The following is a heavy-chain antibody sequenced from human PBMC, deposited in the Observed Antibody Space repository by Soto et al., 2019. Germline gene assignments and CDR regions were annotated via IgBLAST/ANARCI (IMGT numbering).Heavy chain of an antibody. CDR2: IYYSGST. V-gene: IGHV4-59*01. J-gene: IGHJ4*02. Sequence: SETLSLTCTVSGGSISSYYWSWIRQPPGKGLEWIGYIYYSGSTNYNPSLKSRVTISVDTSKNQFSLKLSSVTAADTAVYYCAIASAGYRDRAVDYLRQGTMVSVS. CDR1: GGSISSYY. D-gene: IGHD5-18*01. CDR3: AIASAGYRDRAVDY.